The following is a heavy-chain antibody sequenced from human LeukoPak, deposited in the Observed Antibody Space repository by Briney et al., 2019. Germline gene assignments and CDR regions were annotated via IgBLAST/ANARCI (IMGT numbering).Heavy chain of an antibody. V-gene: IGHV4-59*01. CDR1: GGSISSYY. J-gene: IGHJ3*02. CDR2: IYYSGST. Sequence: SETLSLTCTVSGGSISSYYWSWIRQPPGKGLEWIGYIYYSGSTNYNPSLKSRVTISVETSSNQFSLKLTSVAAADTAVYYCARVLRGGNPGYAFDIWGQGTMVTVSS. CDR3: ARVLRGGNPGYAFDI. D-gene: IGHD4-23*01.